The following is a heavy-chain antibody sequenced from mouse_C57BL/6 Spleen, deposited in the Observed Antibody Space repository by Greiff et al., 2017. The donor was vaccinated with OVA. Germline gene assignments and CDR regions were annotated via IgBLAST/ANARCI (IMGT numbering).Heavy chain of an antibody. CDR1: GFNIKDDY. D-gene: IGHD2-4*01. CDR3: TTPYDYDGEAWFAY. J-gene: IGHJ3*01. CDR2: IDPENGDT. V-gene: IGHV14-4*01. Sequence: VQLQQSGAELVRPGASVKLSCTASGFNIKDDYMHWVKQRPEQGLEWIGWIDPENGDTEYASKFQGKATITADTSSNTAYLQLSSLTSEDTAVYYCTTPYDYDGEAWFAYWGQGTLVTVSA.